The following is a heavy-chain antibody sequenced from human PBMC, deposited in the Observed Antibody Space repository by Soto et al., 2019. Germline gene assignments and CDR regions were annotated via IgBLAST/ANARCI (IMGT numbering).Heavy chain of an antibody. J-gene: IGHJ4*02. V-gene: IGHV3-30-3*01. CDR1: GFTFNRHP. CDR2: ISHDGNNK. Sequence: GGSLRLSCAASGFTFNRHPLHWVRQAPGKGLEWVAVISHDGNNKYYADSMKGRFTISRDNSMNMLYLQMHGLRTEDTAIFYCARASGHIYATLHGPFDHWGQGALVTVSS. CDR3: ARASGHIYATLHGPFDH. D-gene: IGHD2-8*01.